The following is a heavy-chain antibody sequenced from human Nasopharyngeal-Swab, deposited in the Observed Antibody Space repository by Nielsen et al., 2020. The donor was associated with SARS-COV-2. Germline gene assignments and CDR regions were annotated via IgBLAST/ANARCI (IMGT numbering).Heavy chain of an antibody. CDR2: IYHSGST. J-gene: IGHJ6*02. D-gene: IGHD6-13*01. V-gene: IGHV4-4*02. Sequence: WIRQPPGKGLEWIGEIYHSGSTNYNPSLKSRVTISVDKSKNQFSLKLSSVTAADTAVYYCARIKLAAGTFRYYYYGMDVWGQGTTVTVSS. CDR3: ARIKLAAGTFRYYYYGMDV.